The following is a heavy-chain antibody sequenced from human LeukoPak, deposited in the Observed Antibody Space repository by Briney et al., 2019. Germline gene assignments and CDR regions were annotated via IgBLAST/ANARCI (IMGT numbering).Heavy chain of an antibody. V-gene: IGHV3-7*05. CDR3: ARGGKIHTYNWFDP. Sequence: GGSLRLSCAGSGFSFSNYWMSWVRQAPGKGLEWVASIKEDGTETYSVDSVKGRFTISRDNTKKALYLQMNSLRAADTAVYYCARGGKIHTYNWFDPWGQGTLVTVSS. CDR1: GFSFSNYW. D-gene: IGHD5-18*01. CDR2: IKEDGTET. J-gene: IGHJ5*02.